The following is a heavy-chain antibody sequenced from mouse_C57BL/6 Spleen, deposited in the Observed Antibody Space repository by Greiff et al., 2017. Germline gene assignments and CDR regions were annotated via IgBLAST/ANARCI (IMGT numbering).Heavy chain of an antibody. CDR2: IDPANGNT. V-gene: IGHV14-3*01. CDR1: GFYIKNTY. J-gene: IGHJ3*01. Sequence: EVQLQQSVAELVRPGASVKLSCTASGFYIKNTYMHWVKQRPEQGLEWIGRIDPANGNTKYAPKFQGKATITADTSSNTAYLQLSSLTSEDTAIYYCARSYDGYYEFAYWGQGTLVTVSA. CDR3: ARSYDGYYEFAY. D-gene: IGHD2-3*01.